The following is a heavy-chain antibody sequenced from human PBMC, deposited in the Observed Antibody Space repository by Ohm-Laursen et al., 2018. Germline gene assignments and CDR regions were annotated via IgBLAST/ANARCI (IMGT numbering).Heavy chain of an antibody. J-gene: IGHJ6*02. V-gene: IGHV3-21*01. Sequence: SLRLSCAASGLTLTSYSMNWVRQAPGTGLERVSSISFSGSHIYYADSVKGRFTISRDNAKTTLYLQMNSLRAEDTAVYYCARDAPNYKTISGVVTALGMDVWGQGTTVTVSS. D-gene: IGHD3-3*01. CDR2: ISFSGSHI. CDR3: ARDAPNYKTISGVVTALGMDV. CDR1: GLTLTSYS.